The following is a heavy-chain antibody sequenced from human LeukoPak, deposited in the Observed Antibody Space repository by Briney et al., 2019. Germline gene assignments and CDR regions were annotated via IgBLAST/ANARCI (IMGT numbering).Heavy chain of an antibody. CDR2: IYTGSTYI. CDR3: ARDWRSGGNCFGY. Sequence: GESLRLSCSAPGFTFSSYSMNWVRQAPGKGLEWVSSIYTGSTYIYYAESVKGRFIISRDDAKNTLYLQMSSLRAEDTAVYYCARDWRSGGNCFGYWGQGTLVTVSS. CDR1: GFTFSSYS. D-gene: IGHD2-15*01. V-gene: IGHV3-21*01. J-gene: IGHJ4*02.